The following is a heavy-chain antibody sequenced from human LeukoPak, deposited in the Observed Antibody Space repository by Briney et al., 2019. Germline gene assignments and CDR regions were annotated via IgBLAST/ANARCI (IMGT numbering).Heavy chain of an antibody. V-gene: IGHV3-30*02. Sequence: GGSLRLSCAASGFTFITHGMHWVRQAPSKGLEWVAFIRYDGTNKYYADSVKGRFTISRDNSKNTLYLQMNSLRPEDTAVYYCAKVAHYGVYVPFDYWGQGTLVTVSS. J-gene: IGHJ4*02. CDR1: GFTFITHG. D-gene: IGHD4-17*01. CDR2: IRYDGTNK. CDR3: AKVAHYGVYVPFDY.